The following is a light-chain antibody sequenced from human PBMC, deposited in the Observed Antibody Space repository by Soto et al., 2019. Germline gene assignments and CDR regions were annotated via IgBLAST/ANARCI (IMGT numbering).Light chain of an antibody. CDR2: KDT. V-gene: IGLV3-25*02. J-gene: IGLJ3*02. CDR3: LSPDISGNSWV. Sequence: SYELTQPPSMSVSPEQTARITCSGDALPKQFAYWYQQKTAQAPLLVIYKDTERPSGIPERFTGSNSGTTVTLTISGVQAEEEADYYCLSPDISGNSWVFGGGTKLTVL. CDR1: ALPKQF.